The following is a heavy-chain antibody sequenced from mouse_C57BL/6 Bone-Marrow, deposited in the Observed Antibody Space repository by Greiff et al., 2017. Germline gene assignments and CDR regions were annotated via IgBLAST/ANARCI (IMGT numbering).Heavy chain of an antibody. D-gene: IGHD2-1*01. CDR3: ARVRYGNFYYWYFDV. CDR2: IDPSDSYT. CDR1: GYTFTSYW. V-gene: IGHV1-59*01. J-gene: IGHJ1*03. Sequence: QVQLQQPGAELVRPGTSVKLSCKASGYTFTSYWMHWVKQRPGQGLEWIGVIDPSDSYTNYNQKFKGKATLTVDTSSSTAYMQLSSLTSEDSAVYYCARVRYGNFYYWYFDVWGTGTTVTVSS.